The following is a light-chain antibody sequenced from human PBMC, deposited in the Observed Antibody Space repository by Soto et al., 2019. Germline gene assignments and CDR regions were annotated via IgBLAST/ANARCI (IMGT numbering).Light chain of an antibody. V-gene: IGLV2-11*01. CDR2: DVS. Sequence: QSALTQPRSVSGSPGQSVTISCTGTSSDVGGYNYVSWYQQHPGKAPKLMIYDVSKRPSGVPDRFSGSKSGNTASLTISGLQAEEEPAYYCCSSAGTYTSVFGGGTKLTVL. CDR3: CSSAGTYTSV. J-gene: IGLJ3*02. CDR1: SSDVGGYNY.